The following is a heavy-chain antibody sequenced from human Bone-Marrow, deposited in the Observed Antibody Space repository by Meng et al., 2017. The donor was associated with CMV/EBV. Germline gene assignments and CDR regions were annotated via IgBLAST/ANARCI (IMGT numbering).Heavy chain of an antibody. Sequence: ASVKVSCKASGYTFTGYYMHWVRQAPGQGLEWMGWISAYNGNTNYAQKFQGRVTITTDESTSTAYMELSSLRSEDTAVYYCARGTSIAAPIDYWGQGTLVTVSS. CDR3: ARGTSIAAPIDY. J-gene: IGHJ4*02. V-gene: IGHV1-18*04. CDR1: GYTFTGYY. D-gene: IGHD6-6*01. CDR2: ISAYNGNT.